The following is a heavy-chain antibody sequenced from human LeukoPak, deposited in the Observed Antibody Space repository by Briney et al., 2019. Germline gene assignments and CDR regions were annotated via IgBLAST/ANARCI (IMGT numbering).Heavy chain of an antibody. CDR2: IYYSGST. D-gene: IGHD1-26*01. CDR3: ARPMGAAFDY. J-gene: IGHJ4*02. CDR1: GGSISSYY. Sequence: SETLSLTCTVSGGSISSYYWSWIRQPPGKGLEWIGYIYYSGSTNYNPSLKSRVTISVDTSKNQFSLKLSSVTAADTAVYYCARPMGAAFDYWGQGTLVTVSS. V-gene: IGHV4-59*12.